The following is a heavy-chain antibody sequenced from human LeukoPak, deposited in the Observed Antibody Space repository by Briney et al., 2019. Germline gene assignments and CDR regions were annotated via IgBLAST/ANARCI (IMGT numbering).Heavy chain of an antibody. CDR2: ISYDGSNK. Sequence: GRSLRLSCAASGFTFSSYGIHWVRQAPGKGLEWVAVISYDGSNKFYADSVKGRFTISRDNSKNTLFLQMNSLRPEDTAVYYCAKDWGEATVTNWFGPWGQGTLVTVSS. J-gene: IGHJ5*02. D-gene: IGHD4-11*01. V-gene: IGHV3-30*18. CDR3: AKDWGEATVTNWFGP. CDR1: GFTFSSYG.